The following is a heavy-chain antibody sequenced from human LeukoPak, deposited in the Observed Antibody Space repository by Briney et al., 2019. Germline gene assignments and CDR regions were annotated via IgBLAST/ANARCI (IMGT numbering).Heavy chain of an antibody. CDR1: GGSISSSSYY. D-gene: IGHD3-9*01. Sequence: SETLSLTCTVSGGSISSSSYYWGWIRQPPGKGLEWIVRTYYSGSTYYNPSLESRVTISVDTSKNQYSLKLSSVTAADTAVYCCARSLRYFDWLLSYWYFDLWGRGTLVTVSS. CDR3: ARSLRYFDWLLSYWYFDL. V-gene: IGHV4-39*07. CDR2: TYYSGST. J-gene: IGHJ2*01.